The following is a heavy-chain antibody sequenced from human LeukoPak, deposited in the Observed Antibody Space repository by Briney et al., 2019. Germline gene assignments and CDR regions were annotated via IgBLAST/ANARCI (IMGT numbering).Heavy chain of an antibody. V-gene: IGHV3-23*01. J-gene: IGHJ4*02. CDR3: ANAPTA. CDR1: GFTFTSYT. CDR2: ISSSGQST. Sequence: GGPLSSSCAAPGFTFTSYTMAWARKAQGKGLEWVSGISSSGQSTYHADSVKGRFTISRDNSKNTLYLQMNSLRAEDTAVYYCANAPTAWGQGTLVTVSS.